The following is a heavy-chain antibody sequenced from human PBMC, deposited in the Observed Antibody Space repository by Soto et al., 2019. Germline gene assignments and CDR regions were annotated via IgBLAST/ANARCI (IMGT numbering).Heavy chain of an antibody. D-gene: IGHD5-12*01. CDR2: IIPIFGTA. J-gene: IGHJ6*04. CDR3: ASWWISGVGVMDV. CDR1: GGTFSSYA. Sequence: SVKVSCKASGGTFSSYAISWVRQAPGQGLEWMGGIIPIFGTANYAQKFQGRVTITADESTSTAYMELSSLRSEDTAVYYCASWWISGVGVMDVWGKGTTVTVSS. V-gene: IGHV1-69*13.